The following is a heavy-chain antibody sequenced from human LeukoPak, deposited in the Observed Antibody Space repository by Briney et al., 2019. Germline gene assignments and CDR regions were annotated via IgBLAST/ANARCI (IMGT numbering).Heavy chain of an antibody. CDR1: GFTFSSYG. CDR2: IWYDGSNK. CDR3: ARGTNYYDSSGYYWSSVYYGMDV. V-gene: IGHV3-33*01. Sequence: GGSLRLSCAASGFTFSSYGMHWVRQAPGKGLEWVAVIWYDGSNKYYADSVKGRFTISRDNSKNTLYLQMNSLRAEDTAVYYCARGTNYYDSSGYYWSSVYYGMDVWGQGTTVTVSS. D-gene: IGHD3-22*01. J-gene: IGHJ6*02.